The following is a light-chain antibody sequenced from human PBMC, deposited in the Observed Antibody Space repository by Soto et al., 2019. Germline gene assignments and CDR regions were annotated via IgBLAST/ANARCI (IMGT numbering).Light chain of an antibody. J-gene: IGKJ4*01. Sequence: EIVLTQSPATLSLSPGERATLSCRASQSVSSYLAWYQHKPGQTHRLLIYDASNRATGIPARFSGSGSGTDFTLTISSLEPEDFAVYYCQQRASLTFGRGTKVEIK. CDR3: QQRASLT. CDR1: QSVSSY. CDR2: DAS. V-gene: IGKV3-11*01.